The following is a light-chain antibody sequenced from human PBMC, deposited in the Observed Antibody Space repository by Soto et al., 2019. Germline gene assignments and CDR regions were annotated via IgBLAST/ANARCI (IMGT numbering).Light chain of an antibody. CDR2: AAS. V-gene: IGKV1-39*01. CDR3: QRSYSTPPYT. CDR1: QGISSY. Sequence: DIQMTQSPSSLSASVGDRVTITCRASQGISSYLNWYQQKPGKAPKLLIYAASSLQSGVPSRFSGSGSGTDFTLTISSLQPEDFATYYCQRSYSTPPYTFGQGTKLEIK. J-gene: IGKJ2*01.